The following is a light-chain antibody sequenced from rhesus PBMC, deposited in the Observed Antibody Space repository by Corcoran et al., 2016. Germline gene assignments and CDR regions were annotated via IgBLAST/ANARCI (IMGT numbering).Light chain of an antibody. CDR1: QSVSSY. CDR2: GAS. Sequence: QVILTQSPATLSLSPGERATLSCRASQSVSSYLAWYQQKPGQAPRLLIYGASSRATGIPDRFSGSGSGTDFTHTISSREPEDVGVYHCYQHSSGYSFGQGTKVEIK. CDR3: YQHSSGYS. V-gene: IGKV3-10*01. J-gene: IGKJ2*01.